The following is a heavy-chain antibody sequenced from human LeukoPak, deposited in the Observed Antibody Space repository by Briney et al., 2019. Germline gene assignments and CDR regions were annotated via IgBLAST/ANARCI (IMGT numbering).Heavy chain of an antibody. CDR1: GGSISDYY. Sequence: PSETLSLTCTVSGGSISDYYWNWIRQPPGKGLEWIGYIYYSGNTNYNPSLKSRVTISVDTSKNKFSLKLSSVTAADTAVYYCARQQRGYTYGFDYWGQGTLVTVSS. J-gene: IGHJ4*02. CDR2: IYYSGNT. CDR3: ARQQRGYTYGFDY. V-gene: IGHV4-59*01. D-gene: IGHD5-18*01.